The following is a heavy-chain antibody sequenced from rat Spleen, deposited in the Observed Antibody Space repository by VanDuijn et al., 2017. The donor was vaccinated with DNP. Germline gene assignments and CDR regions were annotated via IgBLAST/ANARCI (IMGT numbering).Heavy chain of an antibody. D-gene: IGHD1-3*01. V-gene: IGHV5-20*01. CDR1: GFTFRDYA. J-gene: IGHJ2*01. CDR3: TTLNSGTYDS. Sequence: EVQLVESGGGLVQPGNSLKLSCTASGFTFRDYAMAWVRQPPTKGLEWVASIRYDGGNTYYRDSVKGRFTISRDNAKSSLYLHMDSLRSEDTATYYCTTLNSGTYDSWGQGVMVTVSS. CDR2: IRYDGGNT.